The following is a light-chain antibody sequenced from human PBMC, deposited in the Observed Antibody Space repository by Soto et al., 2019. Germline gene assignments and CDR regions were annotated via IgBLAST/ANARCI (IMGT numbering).Light chain of an antibody. J-gene: IGLJ1*01. CDR1: SSNIGNSF. Sequence: QSVLTQPPSVSAAPGRTVTISCSGSSSNIGNSFVSWYQQLPGTAPRLLIYDNNERPSGIPDRFSGSKSGTSATLGITGLQTGDEADYYCGAWDGGLSAFVFGTGTKLPS. CDR3: GAWDGGLSAFV. CDR2: DNN. V-gene: IGLV1-51*01.